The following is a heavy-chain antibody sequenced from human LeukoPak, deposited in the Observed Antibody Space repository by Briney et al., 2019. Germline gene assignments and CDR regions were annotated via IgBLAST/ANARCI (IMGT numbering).Heavy chain of an antibody. Sequence: GGSLRLSCAASGFTFSNYEMNWVRQAPGKGLEWISYISGTSSNIYYADSVKGRFTISRDNAKNSLYLQMNSLRDEDTAVYYCARKGDYHDYWGQGTLVTVSS. CDR3: ARKGDYHDY. J-gene: IGHJ4*02. V-gene: IGHV3-48*03. CDR1: GFTFSNYE. CDR2: ISGTSSNI.